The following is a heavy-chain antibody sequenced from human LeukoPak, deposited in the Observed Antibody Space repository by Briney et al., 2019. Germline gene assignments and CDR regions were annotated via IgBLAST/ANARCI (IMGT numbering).Heavy chain of an antibody. J-gene: IGHJ4*02. CDR1: GYYFRDHW. D-gene: IGHD6-19*01. CDR2: IKTDGSET. CDR3: VKNDGWFHLAQ. Sequence: GGSLRLSCAASGYYFRDHWMDWVRQAPGKGLEWVGHIKTDGSETYYLDSLKGRISISRDNTNNALYLQMNSLRVEDTAVYYCVKNDGWFHLAQWGQGTLVTVSS. V-gene: IGHV3-7*03.